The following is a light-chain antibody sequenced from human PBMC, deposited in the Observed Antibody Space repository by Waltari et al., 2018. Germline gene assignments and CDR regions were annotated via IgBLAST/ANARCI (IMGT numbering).Light chain of an antibody. CDR3: CSYVGSNIYWV. J-gene: IGLJ3*02. CDR1: SSDVGGYNY. CDR2: DIN. V-gene: IGLV2-11*01. Sequence: QSALTQPRSVSGSPGQSVTISCTGTSSDVGGYNYVSWYQQHPDKAPKLIIYDINKRPSGVPDRFSCSQSGNTASLTISGLQAEDEADYYCCSYVGSNIYWVFGGGTKLTVL.